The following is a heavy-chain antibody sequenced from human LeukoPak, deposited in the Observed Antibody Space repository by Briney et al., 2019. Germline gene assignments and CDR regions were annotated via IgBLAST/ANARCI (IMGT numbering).Heavy chain of an antibody. V-gene: IGHV1-69*01. J-gene: IGHJ4*02. CDR3: AREWGLESSGYYYAY. CDR2: IIPTFGTA. CDR1: GGTFGSYA. D-gene: IGHD3-22*01. Sequence: ASVKVSCKASGGTFGSYAISWVRQAPGQGLEWMGGIIPTFGTANFAQKFQGRVSITADGSTSTAFMELSSLRSEDTAVYYCAREWGLESSGYYYAYWGQGTLVTVSS.